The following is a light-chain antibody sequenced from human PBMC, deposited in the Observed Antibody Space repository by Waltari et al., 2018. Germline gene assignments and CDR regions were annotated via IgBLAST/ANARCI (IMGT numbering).Light chain of an antibody. V-gene: IGLV5-45*03. CDR3: MIWYNNAAV. J-gene: IGLJ7*01. Sequence: QAVLTQPSSLSASPGTSASLTCTLRSGINVGTYRIHWYQQKPGSPPQYLLTYKSDSDKQQGSGVPSRFSGYKDASANAGILLISGLQSEDEADYYCMIWYNNAAVFGGGTQLTVL. CDR2: YKSDSDK. CDR1: SGINVGTYR.